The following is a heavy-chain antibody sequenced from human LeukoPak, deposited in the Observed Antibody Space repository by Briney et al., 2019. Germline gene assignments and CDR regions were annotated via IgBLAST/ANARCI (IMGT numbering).Heavy chain of an antibody. Sequence: PGGSLRLSCAASGFTFSSYAMSWVRQVPGKGLECVSGISGTGGSTYYADSVKGRFTISRDNSKNTLYLQMNSLRAEDTAVYYCAKDQSETHYDSSGRFDYWGQGTLVTVSS. CDR3: AKDQSETHYDSSGRFDY. J-gene: IGHJ4*02. V-gene: IGHV3-23*01. D-gene: IGHD3-22*01. CDR2: ISGTGGST. CDR1: GFTFSSYA.